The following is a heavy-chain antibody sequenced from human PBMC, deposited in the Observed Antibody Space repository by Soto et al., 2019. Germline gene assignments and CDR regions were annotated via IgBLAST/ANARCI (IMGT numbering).Heavy chain of an antibody. CDR3: ARDLRGHYGP. J-gene: IGHJ3*01. V-gene: IGHV3-21*06. CDR1: GFTFSNFN. Sequence: PGGSLRLSCEASGFTFSNFNMIWVRQAPGKGLEWVSSISGSGSYIYYAESLKSRFTISRDNANNSLYLQVNSLRIEDTGVYYCARDLRGHYGPWGHRTMVTVSS. CDR2: ISGSGSYI. D-gene: IGHD4-17*01.